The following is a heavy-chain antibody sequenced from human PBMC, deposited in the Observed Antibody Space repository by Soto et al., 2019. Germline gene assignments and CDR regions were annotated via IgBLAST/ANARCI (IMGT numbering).Heavy chain of an antibody. Sequence: GWSLRLACASSGLTFNSYAMSWVRQAPGKGLEWVSGISASGGTTYFADSVKGRFTISRDNSKNTLYLQMNSLRAGDTAVYYCAKDEQHGEAYWGGGYLYLMDVWGPGTTVTV. CDR1: GLTFNSYA. CDR2: ISASGGTT. CDR3: AKDEQHGEAYWGGGYLYLMDV. J-gene: IGHJ6*02. V-gene: IGHV3-23*01. D-gene: IGHD1-26*01.